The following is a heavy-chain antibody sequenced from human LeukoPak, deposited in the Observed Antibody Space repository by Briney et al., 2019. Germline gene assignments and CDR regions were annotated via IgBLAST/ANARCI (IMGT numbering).Heavy chain of an antibody. V-gene: IGHV4-39*01. D-gene: IGHD4-17*01. CDR1: GGSISSYY. Sequence: KPSETLSLTCTVSGGSISSYYWSWIRQSPETGLEWLGSVYKSGSTYYNPSLNSRATITVDTSKNQFSLNLRSVTAADTSVYFCARHGDNADYTIFYWFDSWGQGALVTVSS. CDR3: ARHGDNADYTIFYWFDS. CDR2: VYKSGST. J-gene: IGHJ5*01.